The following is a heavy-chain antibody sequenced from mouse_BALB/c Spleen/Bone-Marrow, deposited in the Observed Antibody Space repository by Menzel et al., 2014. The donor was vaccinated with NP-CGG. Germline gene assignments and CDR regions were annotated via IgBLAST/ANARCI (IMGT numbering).Heavy chain of an antibody. CDR1: GYSFTGYF. J-gene: IGHJ4*01. D-gene: IGHD2-10*02. CDR2: INPYNGDT. V-gene: IGHV1-37*01. Sequence: EVKLMESGPELVKPGASVKISRKASGYSFTGYFMNWVKQSHGKSLEWIGRINPYNGDTFYNQKFKGKATLTVDKSSSTAHMELLSLTSEDSAVYYCGRSKYGNYDAMDYWGQGTSVTVSS. CDR3: GRSKYGNYDAMDY.